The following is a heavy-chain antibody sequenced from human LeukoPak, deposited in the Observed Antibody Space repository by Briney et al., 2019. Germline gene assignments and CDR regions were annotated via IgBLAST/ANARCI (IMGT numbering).Heavy chain of an antibody. J-gene: IGHJ4*02. CDR1: GGTFSIYA. Sequence: AVKVSCKASGGTFSIYAISWVRQAPGQGREWMGGIIPIFGTANYAQKFQGRVTITADKSTSTAYMELSSLRSEDTAVYYCARGAYSYGPEDYWGQGTLVTVSS. CDR3: ARGAYSYGPEDY. CDR2: IIPIFGTA. D-gene: IGHD5-18*01. V-gene: IGHV1-69*06.